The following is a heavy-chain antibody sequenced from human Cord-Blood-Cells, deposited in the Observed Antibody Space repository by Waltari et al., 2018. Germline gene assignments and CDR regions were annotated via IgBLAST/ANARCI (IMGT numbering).Heavy chain of an antibody. CDR3: ARDGADSSGWYYYYYYMDV. V-gene: IGHV1-18*01. J-gene: IGHJ6*03. Sequence: QVQLVQSGAEVKKPGASVKVSCKASGYTFTSYGISWVRQAPGQGLEWMGWISAYNGNTNYAQQLPGRVTRTTDTSTSTAYMELRSLRSDDTAVYYCARDGADSSGWYYYYYYMDVWGKGTTVTVSS. D-gene: IGHD6-19*01. CDR1: GYTFTSYG. CDR2: ISAYNGNT.